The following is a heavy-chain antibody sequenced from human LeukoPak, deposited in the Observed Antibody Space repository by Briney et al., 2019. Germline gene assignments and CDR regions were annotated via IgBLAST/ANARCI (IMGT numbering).Heavy chain of an antibody. D-gene: IGHD3-3*01. CDR2: IIPVFGVP. CDR1: GDSFNNYD. J-gene: IGHJ5*02. CDR3: ARLIYYDFWSGSDT. Sequence: SVKVSCKASGDSFNNYDINWVRQAPGQGFEWMGGIIPVFGVPNYAQKFQGRVTITADESTTTTYMELHSLTSEDTAVYYCARLIYYDFWSGSDTWGQGALVTVSS. V-gene: IGHV1-69*13.